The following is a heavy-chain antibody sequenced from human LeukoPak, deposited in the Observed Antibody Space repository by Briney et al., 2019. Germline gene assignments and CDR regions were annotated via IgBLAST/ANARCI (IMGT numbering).Heavy chain of an antibody. CDR1: GYTFTNYG. Sequence: ASVKESCKTSGYTFTNYGVSWVRQAPGQGLEWMGWISAYNGNTNYAQKLQGRVTMTTDTSTNTAYMELRSLTSDDTAAYYCARDRGSGWYVPFDYWGQGDLVTVSS. J-gene: IGHJ4*02. D-gene: IGHD6-19*01. CDR3: ARDRGSGWYVPFDY. CDR2: ISAYNGNT. V-gene: IGHV1-18*01.